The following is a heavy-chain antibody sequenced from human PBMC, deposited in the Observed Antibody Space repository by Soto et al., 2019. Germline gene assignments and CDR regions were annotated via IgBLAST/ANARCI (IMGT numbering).Heavy chain of an antibody. CDR2: ISPEGSTK. CDR1: RFAFSAHW. J-gene: IGHJ4*02. Sequence: EVQLVESGGDLVQPGGSLRLSCSASRFAFSAHWMTWVRQTPGKGLEWVANISPEGSTKYYVDSAKGRFTISRDNAKNLLYLQMNSLTVGDTAVYSCVRDHVTPGLYFDKWGQGTLVTVSS. CDR3: VRDHVTPGLYFDK. D-gene: IGHD2-8*02. V-gene: IGHV3-7*01.